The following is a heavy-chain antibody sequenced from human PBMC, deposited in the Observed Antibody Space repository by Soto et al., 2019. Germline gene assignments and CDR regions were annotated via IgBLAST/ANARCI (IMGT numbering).Heavy chain of an antibody. V-gene: IGHV3-23*01. CDR1: GFTFSSYA. CDR2: ISGSGGST. D-gene: IGHD3-9*01. CDR3: AKSVEDDILTGYYG. J-gene: IGHJ4*02. Sequence: EVQLLESGGGLVQPGGSLRLSCAASGFTFSSYAMSWVRQAPGKGLEWVSAISGSGGSTYYADCVKGRFTISRDNSKNTLYLQMNSLRAEDTAVYYCAKSVEDDILTGYYGWGQGTLVTVSS.